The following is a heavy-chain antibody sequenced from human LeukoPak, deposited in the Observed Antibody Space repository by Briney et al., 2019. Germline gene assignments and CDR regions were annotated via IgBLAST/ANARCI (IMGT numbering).Heavy chain of an antibody. D-gene: IGHD6-25*01. CDR2: ISYDGSNK. V-gene: IGHV3-30*18. CDR1: GFTFSSYG. CDR3: AKFVSAATEDDY. Sequence: GGSLRLPCAASGFTFSSYGMHWVRQAPGKGLEWVAVISYDGSNKYYADSVKGRFTISRDNSKNTLYLQMNSLRAEDTAVYYCAKFVSAATEDDYWGQGTLVTVSS. J-gene: IGHJ4*02.